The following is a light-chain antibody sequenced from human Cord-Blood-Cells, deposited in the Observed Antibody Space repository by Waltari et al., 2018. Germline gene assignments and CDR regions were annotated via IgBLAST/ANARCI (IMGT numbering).Light chain of an antibody. J-gene: IGLJ1*01. Sequence: QSALTQPRSVSGSPGQSVTISCTGTRSDVGGYNFVSWYQQHPGKAPKLMIYDVSKRPSWVPDRFSGSKSCNTASLTISWLQAEDEADYYCCSYAGSYTFYVFGTGTKVTVL. V-gene: IGLV2-11*01. CDR3: CSYAGSYTFYV. CDR1: RSDVGGYNF. CDR2: DVS.